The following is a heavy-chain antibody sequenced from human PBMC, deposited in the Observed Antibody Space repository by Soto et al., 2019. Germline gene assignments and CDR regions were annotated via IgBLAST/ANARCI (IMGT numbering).Heavy chain of an antibody. CDR1: GFTFSSYG. J-gene: IGHJ6*02. CDR2: ISYDGSNK. CDR3: VKDSSWVGELSYYGMDV. V-gene: IGHV3-30*18. D-gene: IGHD3-10*01. Sequence: QVQLVESGGGVVQPGRSLRLSCAASGFTFSSYGMHWVRQAPGKGLEWVAVISYDGSNKYYADSVKGRFTISRDNSKNSLYLPMNRLRVEETAVYYCVKDSSWVGELSYYGMDVCGRGTTVTV.